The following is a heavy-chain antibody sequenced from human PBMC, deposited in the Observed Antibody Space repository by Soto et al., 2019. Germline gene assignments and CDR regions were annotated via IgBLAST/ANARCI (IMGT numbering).Heavy chain of an antibody. CDR3: AREGKRITMLVGSDS. J-gene: IGHJ4*02. V-gene: IGHV1-18*01. D-gene: IGHD3-22*01. CDR1: GYNFKNYG. Sequence: QVQLVQSGAEVKKPGASVNVSCRASGYNFKNYGVSWVRQAPGQGLEWLGWISAYNDKTNYASKFQARVTMTTDTSTSTAYMELRSLRSDDTAVYYCAREGKRITMLVGSDSWGQGTLVTVSS. CDR2: ISAYNDKT.